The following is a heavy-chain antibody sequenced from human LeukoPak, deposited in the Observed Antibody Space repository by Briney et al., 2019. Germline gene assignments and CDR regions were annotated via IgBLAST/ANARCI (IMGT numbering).Heavy chain of an antibody. J-gene: IGHJ6*03. CDR1: GYPFTGYY. V-gene: IGHV1-2*02. D-gene: IGHD3-10*01. CDR2: VNPRNGGT. CDR3: ATGAQYGLWGVPYFYYMHV. Sequence: ASVTVSCKASGYPFTGYYVHWVRQAPGHGLEWMGWVNPRNGGTHSAQKFQGRLSMTGDTSTTTAYMELSGLTSDDTAVYYCATGAQYGLWGVPYFYYMHVWGKGTTVTVSS.